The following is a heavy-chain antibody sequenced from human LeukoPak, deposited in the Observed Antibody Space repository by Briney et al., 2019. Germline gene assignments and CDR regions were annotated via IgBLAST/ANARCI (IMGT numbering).Heavy chain of an antibody. CDR3: ARDRGIVGATTSFGY. D-gene: IGHD1-26*01. V-gene: IGHV3-21*01. CDR2: ISSSSSYM. Sequence: GGSLRLSCAASGFTFSSYSMNWVRQAPGKGLEWVSSISSSSSYMYYADSVKGRFTISRDNAKSSLYLQMNSLRAEDTAVYYCARDRGIVGATTSFGYWGQGTLVTVSS. J-gene: IGHJ4*02. CDR1: GFTFSSYS.